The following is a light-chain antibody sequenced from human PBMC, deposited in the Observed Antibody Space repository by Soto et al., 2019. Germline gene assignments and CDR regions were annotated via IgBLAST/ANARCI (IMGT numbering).Light chain of an antibody. V-gene: IGLV1-40*01. CDR1: SSNIGAGYD. Sequence: QSVLTQPPSVSGAPGQRVTISCTWSSSNIGAGYDVHWYQQLPGTAPKHLIYGNSNRPSGVPDRFSGSKSGTSASLAITGLQAEDEADYYCQSYDSSLSGSVFGGGTKLTVL. J-gene: IGLJ3*02. CDR3: QSYDSSLSGSV. CDR2: GNS.